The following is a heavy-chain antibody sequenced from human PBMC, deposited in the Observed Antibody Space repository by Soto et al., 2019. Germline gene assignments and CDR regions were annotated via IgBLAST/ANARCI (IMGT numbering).Heavy chain of an antibody. Sequence: QVQLVESGGGVVQPGRSLRLACAASGFTFSYYGMHWVRQAPGKGLEWVAVISSDGGSEYYADSVKGRVTISRDNSKNTVLLQMTSLRLDDTAVYYCAKEYNRGWVDYWGQGTLVTVSS. D-gene: IGHD6-19*01. V-gene: IGHV3-30*18. J-gene: IGHJ4*02. CDR2: ISSDGGSE. CDR1: GFTFSYYG. CDR3: AKEYNRGWVDY.